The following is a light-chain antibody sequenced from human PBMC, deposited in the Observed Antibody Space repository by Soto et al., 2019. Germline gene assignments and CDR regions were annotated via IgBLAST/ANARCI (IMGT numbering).Light chain of an antibody. J-gene: IGLJ1*01. CDR2: SHN. CDR1: SSNIGSNT. Sequence: QSVLTQPPSASGTPGQRVTISCSGSSSNIGSNTVNWYQQLPGTAPKLLIYSHNQRPSGVADRFSGSKSGTSASLAISGLQSEDEADYYCAAWDDSLNGYVFGTGTKVTVL. V-gene: IGLV1-44*01. CDR3: AAWDDSLNGYV.